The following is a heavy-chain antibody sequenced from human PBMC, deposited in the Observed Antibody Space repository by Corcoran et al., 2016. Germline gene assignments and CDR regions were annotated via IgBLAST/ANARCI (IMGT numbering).Heavy chain of an antibody. V-gene: IGHV5-51*01. J-gene: IGHJ3*01. D-gene: IGHD3-10*01. CDR2: IYPDDSDL. CDR3: ARLLRGGRGDAFDV. CDR1: GYNFPNYW. Sequence: EVQLVQSGAEVKKPGESLKISCKGSGYNFPNYWIGWVRQMPGKGLEWMGIIYPDDSDLRYSPSFQGQVTISADKSITTAYLQWSSLQATDTAMYYGARLLRGGRGDAFDVWGQGTMVTVS.